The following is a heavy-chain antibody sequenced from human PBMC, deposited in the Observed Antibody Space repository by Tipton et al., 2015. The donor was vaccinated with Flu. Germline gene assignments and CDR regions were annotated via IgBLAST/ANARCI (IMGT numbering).Heavy chain of an antibody. J-gene: IGHJ4*02. Sequence: VQLVQPGAEVKKPGESLKISCKGSGYKFTTHWIVWVRQMPGKGLEWMAIISPGDSDTRYSPSFQGQVTVSADKSINTAYLQWSSLKASDTAMYYCVRHGSTIGEFDYWGQGTLVTVSS. V-gene: IGHV5-51*01. D-gene: IGHD3-16*01. CDR3: VRHGSTIGEFDY. CDR1: GYKFTTHW. CDR2: ISPGDSDT.